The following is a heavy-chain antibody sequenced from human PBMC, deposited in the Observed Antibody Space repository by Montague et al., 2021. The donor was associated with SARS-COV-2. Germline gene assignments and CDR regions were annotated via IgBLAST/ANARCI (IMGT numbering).Heavy chain of an antibody. J-gene: IGHJ5*02. Sequence: SETLSLTCTVSGGSISSNFWSSIRQPPGKGLEWIGYINSNGGTNDNPSLWSQLTMSVDTSKNQFSLQLRPMTRADTAVYFCARATSVRGAVSWFDPWGQGILVTVSS. CDR2: INSNGGT. CDR1: GGSISSNF. D-gene: IGHD3-10*02. CDR3: ARATSVRGAVSWFDP. V-gene: IGHV4-59*01.